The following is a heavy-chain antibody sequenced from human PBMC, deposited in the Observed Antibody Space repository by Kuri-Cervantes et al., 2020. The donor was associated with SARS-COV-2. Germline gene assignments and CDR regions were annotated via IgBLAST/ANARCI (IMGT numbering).Heavy chain of an antibody. J-gene: IGHJ3*02. D-gene: IGHD3-3*01. V-gene: IGHV4-30-2*01. CDR3: ARGIQDFWSGLRDAFDI. CDR1: GGSISSSSYY. CDR2: IYHSGST. Sequence: SETLSLTCTVSGGSISSSSYYWGWIRQPPGKGLEWIGYIYHSGSTYYNPSLKSRVTISVDRSKNQFSLKLSSVTAADTAVYYCARGIQDFWSGLRDAFDIWGQGTMVTVSS.